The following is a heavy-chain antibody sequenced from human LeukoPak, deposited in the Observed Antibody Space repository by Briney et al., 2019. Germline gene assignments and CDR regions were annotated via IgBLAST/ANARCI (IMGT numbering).Heavy chain of an antibody. CDR1: GFTISSYAM. V-gene: IGHV4-4*02. CDR2: IYHSGST. J-gene: IGHJ6*02. Sequence: GSLRLSCAASGFTISSYAMNWVRQPPGKGLEWIGEIYHSGSTNYNPSLKSRVTISVDKSKNQFSLKLSSVTAADTAVYYCARSYYDFWSGYYSYYYYGMDVWGQGTTVTVSS. CDR3: ARSYYDFWSGYYSYYYYGMDV. D-gene: IGHD3-3*01.